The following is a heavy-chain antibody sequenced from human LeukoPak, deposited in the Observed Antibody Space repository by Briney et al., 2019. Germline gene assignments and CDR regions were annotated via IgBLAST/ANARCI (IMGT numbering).Heavy chain of an antibody. CDR1: GYTFTSYP. J-gene: IGHJ1*01. CDR2: ISAYTGNT. Sequence: ASVKVSCKASGYTFTSYPISWVRQAPGQGLEWMGWISAYTGNTTYAQKLQGRVTMTTDTSTSTAYMELRSLTSADTAVYFCAKDKPGIPQHWGQGTLVTVSS. CDR3: AKDKPGIPQH. D-gene: IGHD6-13*01. V-gene: IGHV1-18*01.